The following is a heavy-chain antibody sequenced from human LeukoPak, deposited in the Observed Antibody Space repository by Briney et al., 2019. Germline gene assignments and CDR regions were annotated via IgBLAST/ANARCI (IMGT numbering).Heavy chain of an antibody. CDR3: ARVRRTRYYYYYNMDV. V-gene: IGHV4-38-2*01. J-gene: IGHJ6*03. D-gene: IGHD2-15*01. CDR2: IYHSGST. CDR1: GYSISSGYY. Sequence: SETLSLTCAVSGYSISSGYYWGWIRQPPGKGLEWIGSIYHSGSTYYNPSLKSRVTISVDTSKNQFSLKLSSVTAADTAVHYCARVRRTRYYYYYNMDVWGKGTTVTVSS.